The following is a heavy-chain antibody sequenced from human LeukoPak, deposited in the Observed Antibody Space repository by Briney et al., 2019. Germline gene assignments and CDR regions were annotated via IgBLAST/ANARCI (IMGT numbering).Heavy chain of an antibody. CDR3: ARDQRGSGSYGFDY. J-gene: IGHJ4*02. CDR2: ISGSGGST. Sequence: PGGSLRLSCAASGFTFSSYAMSWVRQAPGKGLEWVSAISGSGGSTYYADSVKGRFTISRDNSKNSLYLQMNSLRAEDTAVYYCARDQRGSGSYGFDYWGQGTLVTVSS. D-gene: IGHD5-12*01. V-gene: IGHV3-23*01. CDR1: GFTFSSYA.